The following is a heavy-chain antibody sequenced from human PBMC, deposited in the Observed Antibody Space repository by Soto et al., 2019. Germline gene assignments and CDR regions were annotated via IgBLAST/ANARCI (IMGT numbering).Heavy chain of an antibody. J-gene: IGHJ6*02. Sequence: ASVKVSCKASGYTFTGYYMHWVRQAPGQGLEWMGWINPNSGGTNYAQKFQGWVTMTRDTSISTAYMELSRLRSDDTAVYYCARDSGYGGYGYRVYYYYGMDVWGQGTTVTVSS. CDR3: ARDSGYGGYGYRVYYYYGMDV. CDR2: INPNSGGT. V-gene: IGHV1-2*04. D-gene: IGHD5-12*01. CDR1: GYTFTGYY.